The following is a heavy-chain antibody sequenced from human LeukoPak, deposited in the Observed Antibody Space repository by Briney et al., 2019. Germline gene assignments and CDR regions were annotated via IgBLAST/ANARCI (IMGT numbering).Heavy chain of an antibody. J-gene: IGHJ6*02. CDR2: IYSTGNI. CDR1: GGSISSHF. V-gene: IGHV4-59*11. Sequence: PSETLSLTCTVSGGSISSHFWSWVRQPPGKGLELIAYIYSTGNINYNPSLKSRVSMSADTSKNQFSLNLNSVTAADTAVYYCARGNVNTAWNYFGMDVWGQGTTVTVSS. D-gene: IGHD5-18*01. CDR3: ARGNVNTAWNYFGMDV.